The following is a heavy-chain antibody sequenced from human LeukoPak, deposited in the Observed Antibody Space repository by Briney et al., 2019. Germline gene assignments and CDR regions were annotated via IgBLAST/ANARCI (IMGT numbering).Heavy chain of an antibody. CDR2: INPNSGGT. CDR3: ARPAFGSGSYYLNWFDP. CDR1: GYTFTGYY. Sequence: ASVKVSCKASGYTFTGYYMHWVRQAPGQGLEWMGWINPNSGGTNYAQKFQGRVTMTRDTSISTAYMELSRLRSDDTAVYYCARPAFGSGSYYLNWFDPWGQGTLVIVSS. J-gene: IGHJ5*02. D-gene: IGHD3-10*01. V-gene: IGHV1-2*02.